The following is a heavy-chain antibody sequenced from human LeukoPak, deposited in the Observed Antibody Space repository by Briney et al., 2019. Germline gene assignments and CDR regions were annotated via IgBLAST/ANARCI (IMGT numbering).Heavy chain of an antibody. CDR3: ASGYSSGWYVIDS. V-gene: IGHV3-7*01. CDR2: IKQDGSEK. Sequence: PGGSLRLSCAASGFTFSTYWMSWVRQAPGKGLEWVANIKQDGSEKYYVDSVKGRFTISRDNAKNSLYLQMNSLRAEDTAVYYCASGYSSGWYVIDSWVQGTLVTVSS. D-gene: IGHD6-19*01. CDR1: GFTFSTYW. J-gene: IGHJ4*02.